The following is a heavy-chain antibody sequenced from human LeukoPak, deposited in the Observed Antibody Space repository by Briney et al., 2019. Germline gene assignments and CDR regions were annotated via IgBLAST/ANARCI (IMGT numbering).Heavy chain of an antibody. CDR1: GGPFSGYY. J-gene: IGHJ4*02. D-gene: IGHD1-26*01. V-gene: IGHV4-34*01. Sequence: SETLSLTCAVYGGPFSGYYWSWIRQPPGKGLECIGKINHSRSTNYNPSLKSRVTISVDTSKNQFSLKLSSVTAADTAVYYCAREAGATTTYYFDYWGQGTLVTVSS. CDR3: AREAGATTTYYFDY. CDR2: INHSRST.